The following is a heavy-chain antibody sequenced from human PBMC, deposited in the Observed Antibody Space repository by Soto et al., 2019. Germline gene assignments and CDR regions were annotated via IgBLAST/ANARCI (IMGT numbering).Heavy chain of an antibody. Sequence: GGSLRLSCAASGFTVSSNYMSWVRQAPGKGLEWVSVIYSGGSTYYADSVKGRFTISRDNSKNTLYLQMNSLRAEDTAVYYCARDRPLGYCSGGSCYPFRYYFDYWGQGTLVTVSS. CDR2: IYSGGST. CDR3: ARDRPLGYCSGGSCYPFRYYFDY. CDR1: GFTVSSNY. D-gene: IGHD2-15*01. V-gene: IGHV3-66*01. J-gene: IGHJ4*02.